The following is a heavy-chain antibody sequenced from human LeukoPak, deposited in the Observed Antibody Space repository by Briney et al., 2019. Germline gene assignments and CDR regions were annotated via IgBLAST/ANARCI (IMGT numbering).Heavy chain of an antibody. D-gene: IGHD3-9*01. Sequence: PGRSLRLSCAASGFTFSRYAMHWVRQAPGKGLEWVAVISYDGSNKYYVDSVKGRFTISRDNSKNTLYLQMNSLRVEDTAVYYCAREGYDILTGYYAIDYWGQGTLVTVSS. V-gene: IGHV3-30*04. CDR2: ISYDGSNK. J-gene: IGHJ4*02. CDR1: GFTFSRYA. CDR3: AREGYDILTGYYAIDY.